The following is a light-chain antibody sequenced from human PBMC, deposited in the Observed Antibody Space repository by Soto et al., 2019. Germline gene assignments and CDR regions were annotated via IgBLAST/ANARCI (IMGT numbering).Light chain of an antibody. V-gene: IGKV1-5*01. J-gene: IGKJ5*01. CDR3: QLSNSYRAP. Sequence: IPISLTPSTLAGTVGDRITITCLASQSISSWLAWYQQKPGKAPKLLIYDASSLESGVPSRFSGSGSGTECTLTISSLQPDDFAAYYSQLSNSYRAPFAQGTILEIK. CDR2: DAS. CDR1: QSISSW.